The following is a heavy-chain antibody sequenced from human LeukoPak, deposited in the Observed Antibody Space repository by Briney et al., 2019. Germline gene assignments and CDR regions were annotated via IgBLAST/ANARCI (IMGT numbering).Heavy chain of an antibody. V-gene: IGHV3-30*18. J-gene: IGHJ4*02. D-gene: IGHD3-22*01. Sequence: PGGSLRLSCAASGFTFSSYEMNWVRQAPGKGLGWVAVISYDGSNKYYADSVKGRFTISRDNSKNTLYLQMNSLRAEDTAVYYCAKPLTSYDSSGYYSRWGQGTLVTVSS. CDR1: GFTFSSYE. CDR3: AKPLTSYDSSGYYSR. CDR2: ISYDGSNK.